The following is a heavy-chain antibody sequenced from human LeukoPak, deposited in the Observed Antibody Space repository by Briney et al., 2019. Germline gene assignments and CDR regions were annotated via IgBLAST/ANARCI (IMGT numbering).Heavy chain of an antibody. D-gene: IGHD3-10*01. J-gene: IGHJ6*03. CDR2: ISAYNGNT. CDR3: ARDRVTSGSYYYYYMDV. V-gene: IGHV1-18*01. Sequence: VKVSCKASGSTFTSYGISWVRQAPGQGLEWVGWISAYNGNTNYAQKLQGRVTMTTDTSTSTAYMELRSLRSDDTAVYYCARDRVTSGSYYYYYMDVWGKGTTVTISS. CDR1: GSTFTSYG.